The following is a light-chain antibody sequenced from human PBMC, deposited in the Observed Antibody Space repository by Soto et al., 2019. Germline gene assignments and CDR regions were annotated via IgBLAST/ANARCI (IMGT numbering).Light chain of an antibody. V-gene: IGLV2-8*01. Sequence: QSALTQPPSASGSPGQSVTISCTGTSSDVGGYNYVSWYQQHPDKAPKLMIYEVSKRPSGVPDRFSGSKSGNTASLTVSGLQAEDDADYYCSSYAGSNNFVFGGGTKLTVL. CDR1: SSDVGGYNY. CDR2: EVS. J-gene: IGLJ2*01. CDR3: SSYAGSNNFV.